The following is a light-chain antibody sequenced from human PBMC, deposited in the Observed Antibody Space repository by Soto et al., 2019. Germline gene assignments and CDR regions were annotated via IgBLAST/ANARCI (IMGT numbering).Light chain of an antibody. Sequence: LTQPASLLGPPGQPVPVSSGGTSGDIGAHNFVSWYQQHPGKAPKLIIYEVINRPSGVSDRFSGSKSGNTASLTISGLQSEDEADYYCNSYTTSNTFVFGSGTKVTVL. CDR3: NSYTTSNTFV. CDR1: SGDIGAHNF. V-gene: IGLV2-14*03. J-gene: IGLJ1*01. CDR2: EVI.